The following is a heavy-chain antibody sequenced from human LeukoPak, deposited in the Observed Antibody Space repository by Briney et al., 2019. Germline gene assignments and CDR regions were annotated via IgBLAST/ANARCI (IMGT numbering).Heavy chain of an antibody. CDR2: ISYDGSNK. CDR1: GFTFSSYG. V-gene: IGHV3-30*18. Sequence: PGRSLRLSCAASGFTFSSYGMHWVRQAPGKGLEWVAVISYDGSNKYYADSVKGRFTISRDNSKNTLYLQMNSLRAEDTAVYYCAKAPGYSYGGDYWGQGTLVTVSS. D-gene: IGHD5-18*01. J-gene: IGHJ4*02. CDR3: AKAPGYSYGGDY.